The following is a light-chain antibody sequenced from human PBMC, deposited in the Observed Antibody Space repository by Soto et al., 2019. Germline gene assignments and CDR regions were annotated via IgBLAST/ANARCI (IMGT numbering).Light chain of an antibody. CDR1: QSVSNS. V-gene: IGKV3-11*01. CDR2: DVC. J-gene: IGKJ5*01. CDR3: HQRYNWPRVT. Sequence: EMVMTQSTATLSVSPGERATLSCRASQSVSNSLAWYQQKPGQPPRLLIYDVCNRATGIPARFSGSGSGTDFTLTITSLEPEDLAVYFCHQRYNWPRVTFGQGTRLEI.